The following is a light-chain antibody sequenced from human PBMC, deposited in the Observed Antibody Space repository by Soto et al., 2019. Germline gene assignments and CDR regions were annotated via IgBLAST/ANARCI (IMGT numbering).Light chain of an antibody. J-gene: IGKJ1*01. CDR2: GVS. CDR3: QQFGSSPPWT. CDR1: QSVSSNY. Sequence: EIVLTQSPGTLSLSPGERATLSCRASQSVSSNYLVWYQQKPGQPPRLLIYGVSSRATGIPDRFSGSGSGTDFTLTISRLEPEDFELYYCQQFGSSPPWTFGQGTKVEIK. V-gene: IGKV3-20*01.